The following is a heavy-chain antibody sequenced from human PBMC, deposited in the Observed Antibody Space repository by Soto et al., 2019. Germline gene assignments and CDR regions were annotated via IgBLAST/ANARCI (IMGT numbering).Heavy chain of an antibody. CDR1: GFTFSNTW. J-gene: IGHJ6*02. V-gene: IGHV3-15*07. D-gene: IGHD2-2*03. Sequence: ESGGGLVKPGGSLRLSCAASGFTFSNTWMNWVRQAPGKGLEWVGRIKTKTDGGTTDDAAPVKGRFTISRDDSKNTLYLQMNSLKTDDTAVYYCATVMDRRGYGMDVWGQGTTVTVSS. CDR3: ATVMDRRGYGMDV. CDR2: IKTKTDGGTT.